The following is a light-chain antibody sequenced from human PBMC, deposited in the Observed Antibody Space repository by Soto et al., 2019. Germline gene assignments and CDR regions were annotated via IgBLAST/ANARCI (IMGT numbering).Light chain of an antibody. CDR2: GAS. V-gene: IGKV3-20*01. Sequence: EIVLTQSPGTLSLSPGERATLSCRASQSVGSNYLAWYQQKPGQAPRLLIYGASRRAAGTPDRFGGSGSGTDFTLTISRLEPEDFAVYYCQPYGNSPPTFGQGTKVDIK. J-gene: IGKJ1*01. CDR1: QSVGSNY. CDR3: QPYGNSPPT.